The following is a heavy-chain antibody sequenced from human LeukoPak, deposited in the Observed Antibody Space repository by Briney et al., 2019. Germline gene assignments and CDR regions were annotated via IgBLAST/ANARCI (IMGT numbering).Heavy chain of an antibody. CDR3: ARAKWELLGDLDY. Sequence: DSVKVSCKASGYTFTGYYMHWVRQAPGQGLEWMGWINPNSGGTNYAQKFQGWVTMTRDTSISTAYMELSRLRSDDTAVYYCARAKWELLGDLDYWGQGTLVTVSS. CDR2: INPNSGGT. V-gene: IGHV1-2*04. D-gene: IGHD1-26*01. J-gene: IGHJ4*02. CDR1: GYTFTGYY.